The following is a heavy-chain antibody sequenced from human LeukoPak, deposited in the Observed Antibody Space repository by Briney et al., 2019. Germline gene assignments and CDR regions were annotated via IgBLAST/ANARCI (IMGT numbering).Heavy chain of an antibody. CDR1: GFTFSNFA. V-gene: IGHV3-23*01. Sequence: PGGSLRLSCAASGFTFSNFAMSRVRRAPGKGLEWVSAISGSGRSTYYADSVKGRFTISRDNSKNTLYLQMNSLRAEDTALYYFAKDGSSSSWYNGFDPWGQGTLVTVSS. D-gene: IGHD6-13*01. J-gene: IGHJ5*02. CDR2: ISGSGRST. CDR3: AKDGSSSSWYNGFDP.